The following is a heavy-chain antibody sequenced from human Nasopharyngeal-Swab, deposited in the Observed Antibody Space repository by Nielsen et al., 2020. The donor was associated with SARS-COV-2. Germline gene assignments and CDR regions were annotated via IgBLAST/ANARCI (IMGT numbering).Heavy chain of an antibody. CDR1: GYTFTSYA. V-gene: IGHV1-3*01. D-gene: IGHD1-26*01. Sequence: ASVKVSCKASGYTFTSYAMHWVRQAPGQRLEWMGWINAGNGNTKYSQKFQGRVTITRDTSASTAYMELSSLRSEDTAVYYCARWRVGESYSGYYYYYMDVWGKGTTVTVSS. CDR3: ARWRVGESYSGYYYYYMDV. J-gene: IGHJ6*03. CDR2: INAGNGNT.